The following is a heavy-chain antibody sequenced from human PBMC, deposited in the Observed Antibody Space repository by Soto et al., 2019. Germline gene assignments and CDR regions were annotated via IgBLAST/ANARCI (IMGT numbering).Heavy chain of an antibody. CDR1: GFTFSSYG. J-gene: IGHJ6*02. CDR3: AKDSSSWYLAYYYYGMDV. V-gene: IGHV3-30*18. D-gene: IGHD6-13*01. Sequence: QVQLVESGGGVVQPGRSLRLSCAASGFTFSSYGMHWVRQAPGKGLEWVAVISYDGSNKYYADSVKGRFTISRDNSKNTLYLQMNSLRAEDTAVYYCAKDSSSWYLAYYYYGMDVWGQGTTVTVSS. CDR2: ISYDGSNK.